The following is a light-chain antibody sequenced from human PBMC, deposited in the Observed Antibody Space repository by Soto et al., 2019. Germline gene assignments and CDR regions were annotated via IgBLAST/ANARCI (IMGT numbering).Light chain of an antibody. J-gene: IGKJ2*01. CDR1: QSDSSTY. CDR3: HHFGSSRHT. CDR2: GAS. Sequence: EIVLTQSPGTLSLSPGERATLSCRASQSDSSTYLAWYRHKPGQAPRLLIYGASSRAAGIPDRFSGSGSGTDFTLTISRLEPEDFAVYYCHHFGSSRHTFGQGTKVEIK. V-gene: IGKV3-20*01.